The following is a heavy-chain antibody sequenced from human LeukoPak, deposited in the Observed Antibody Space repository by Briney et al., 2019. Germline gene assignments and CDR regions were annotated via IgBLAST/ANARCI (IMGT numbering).Heavy chain of an antibody. V-gene: IGHV4-38-2*02. J-gene: IGHJ6*03. CDR2: ISQSRST. CDR3: ARRVATQGYYDYYMDV. Sequence: SETLSLTCTVSGYSISRGHYWGWIRQPPGKGLEWIGSISQSRSTYHNPSLLSRVSISVDTSKNQFSLNLTSVTAADTAVYYCARRVATQGYYDYYMDVWGQGTTVTVSS. CDR1: GYSISRGHY. D-gene: IGHD5-12*01.